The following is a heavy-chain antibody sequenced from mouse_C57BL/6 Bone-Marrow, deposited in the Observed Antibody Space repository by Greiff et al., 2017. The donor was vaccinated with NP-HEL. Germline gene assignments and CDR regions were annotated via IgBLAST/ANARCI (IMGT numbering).Heavy chain of an antibody. CDR3: ARGNYYGSSYVWYFDV. V-gene: IGHV5-2*01. Sequence: EVMLVESGGGLVQPGESLKLSCESNEYEFPSHDMSWVRKTPEKRLELVAAINSDGGSTYYPDTMERRFIISRDNTKKTLYLQMSSLRSEDTALYYCARGNYYGSSYVWYFDVWGTGTTVTVSS. J-gene: IGHJ1*03. CDR2: INSDGGST. D-gene: IGHD1-1*01. CDR1: EYEFPSHD.